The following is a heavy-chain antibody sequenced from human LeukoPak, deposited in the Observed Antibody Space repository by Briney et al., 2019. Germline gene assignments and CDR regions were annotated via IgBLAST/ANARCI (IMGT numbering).Heavy chain of an antibody. Sequence: GGSLSLSCVVSGFTFSSYAMSWVRQAAGKGPEWVSAIGGCPTDTYHAASVKGRFTISRDNSKNTLFLQRNSLRAEDTAVYYCAIRNYFDSAGLDYWGQGTLVTVSS. J-gene: IGHJ4*02. CDR2: IGGCPTDT. CDR3: AIRNYFDSAGLDY. D-gene: IGHD3-22*01. V-gene: IGHV3-23*01. CDR1: GFTFSSYA.